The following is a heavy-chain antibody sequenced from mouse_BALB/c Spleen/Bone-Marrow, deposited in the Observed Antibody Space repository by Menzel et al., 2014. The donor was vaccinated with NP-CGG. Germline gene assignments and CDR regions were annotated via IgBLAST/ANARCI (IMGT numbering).Heavy chain of an antibody. CDR2: IDPANGNT. Sequence: VQRVESGAELVRPGASVKLSCTVSGFNIRDTYMHWVKQRPEQGLEWNGRIDPANGNTKYDPKFQGKATITADTSSNTAYLQLSSLTSEDTAVYYCASATTATFYAMDYWGQGTSVTVSS. J-gene: IGHJ4*01. CDR1: GFNIRDTY. CDR3: ASATTATFYAMDY. V-gene: IGHV14-3*02. D-gene: IGHD1-2*01.